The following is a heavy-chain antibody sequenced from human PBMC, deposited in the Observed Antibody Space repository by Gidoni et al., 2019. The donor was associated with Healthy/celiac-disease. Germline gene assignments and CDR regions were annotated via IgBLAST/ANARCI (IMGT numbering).Heavy chain of an antibody. J-gene: IGHJ4*02. D-gene: IGHD4-17*01. CDR1: GFTFDDYG. CDR2: INWNGGST. V-gene: IGHV3-20*01. Sequence: EVQLVESGGGVVWPGGSLRLSCAASGFTFDDYGMSWVRQAPGKGLEWVSCINWNGGSTGYADSVKGRFTISRDNAKNSLYLQMNSLRAEDTALYHCARADGGDYLPPDDYWGQGTLVTVSS. CDR3: ARADGGDYLPPDDY.